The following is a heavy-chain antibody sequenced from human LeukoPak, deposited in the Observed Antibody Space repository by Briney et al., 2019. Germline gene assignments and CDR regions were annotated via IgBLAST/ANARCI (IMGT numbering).Heavy chain of an antibody. J-gene: IGHJ3*02. CDR3: ARRWEIFDAFDI. CDR2: ISSSSSYI. D-gene: IGHD3-10*01. V-gene: IGHV3-21*01. CDR1: GFTFSSYN. Sequence: GGSLRLSCAASGFTFSSYNMNWVRQAPGKGLEWVSSISSSSSYIYYADSVRGRFTISRDNAKNSLYLQMNSLRAEDTAVYYCARRWEIFDAFDIWGQGTMVTVSS.